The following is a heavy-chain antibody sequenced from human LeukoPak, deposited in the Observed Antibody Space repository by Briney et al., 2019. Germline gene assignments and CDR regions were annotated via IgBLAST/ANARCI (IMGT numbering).Heavy chain of an antibody. CDR3: ARDRYYDFWSGLTPDRYYYYGMDV. D-gene: IGHD3-3*01. CDR1: GYTFTSYG. J-gene: IGHJ6*02. CDR2: ISAYNGNT. V-gene: IGHV1-18*01. Sequence: ASVKVSCKASGYTFTSYGISWVRQAPGQGLEWMGWISAYNGNTNYAQKLQGRVTMTTDTSTSTAYMELRSLRSDDTAAYYCARDRYYDFWSGLTPDRYYYYGMDVWGQGTTVTVSS.